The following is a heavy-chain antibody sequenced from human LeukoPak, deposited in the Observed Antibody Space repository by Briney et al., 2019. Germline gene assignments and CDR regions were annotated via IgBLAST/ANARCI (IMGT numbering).Heavy chain of an antibody. Sequence: ASVKVSCKASGYTFTSYGISWVRQAPGQGLEWMGWISAYNGNTNYAQKLQGRVTMTTDTSTSTAYMELRSLRSDDTAVYYCARDDGRFGEDSSGLPTLYWGQGTLVTVSS. CDR1: GYTFTSYG. CDR3: ARDDGRFGEDSSGLPTLY. J-gene: IGHJ4*02. CDR2: ISAYNGNT. V-gene: IGHV1-18*01. D-gene: IGHD3-22*01.